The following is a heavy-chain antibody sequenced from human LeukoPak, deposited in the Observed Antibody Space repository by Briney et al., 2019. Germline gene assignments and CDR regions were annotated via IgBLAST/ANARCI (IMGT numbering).Heavy chain of an antibody. CDR3: ARGGGGDCYLDY. CDR1: GYTFTSYA. Sequence: ASVKASCKASGYTFTSYAMHWVRQAPGQRLEWMGWINAGNGNTKYSQRFQGRVTITRDTSASTAYMELSSLRSEDTAVYYCARGGGGDCYLDYWGQGTLVTVSS. CDR2: INAGNGNT. V-gene: IGHV1-3*01. J-gene: IGHJ4*02. D-gene: IGHD2-21*02.